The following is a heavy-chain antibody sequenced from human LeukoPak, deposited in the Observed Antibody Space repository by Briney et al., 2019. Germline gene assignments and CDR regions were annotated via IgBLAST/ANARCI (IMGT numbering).Heavy chain of an antibody. J-gene: IGHJ2*01. CDR2: VYNSGDT. Sequence: SETLSLTCTVSGGSPSSDYWSWIRQSPGKGLEWVGYVYNSGDTGKNPSLKSRATILLDTSKNQCSLKLTSVSAADTAVYYCARLKLGAYFDLWGRGTLVTVSS. CDR3: ARLKLGAYFDL. CDR1: GGSPSSDY. V-gene: IGHV4-59*08. D-gene: IGHD3-16*01.